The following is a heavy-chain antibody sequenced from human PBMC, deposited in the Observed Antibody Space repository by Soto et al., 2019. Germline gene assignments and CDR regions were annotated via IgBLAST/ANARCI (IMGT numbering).Heavy chain of an antibody. V-gene: IGHV1-69*01. CDR3: AIEVWGRGGYYLDS. Sequence: QVHVVQSGAEVKKPGSSVKVTCKAFGGTFNGLGINGVRQAPGQGLVGMGGIIPVFGTTKNAQKFRDRVTLVAAGSTSTSYMELSSLTSDDTAVYYCAIEVWGRGGYYLDSWGQGTLVTVSS. D-gene: IGHD7-27*01. CDR1: GGTFNGLG. J-gene: IGHJ4*02. CDR2: IIPVFGTT.